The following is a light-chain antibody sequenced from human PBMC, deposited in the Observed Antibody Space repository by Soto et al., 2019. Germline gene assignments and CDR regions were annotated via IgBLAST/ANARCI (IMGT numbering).Light chain of an antibody. CDR3: AAWDSRLSAFL. CDR1: SSNIGSSF. Sequence: QSVLTQPPSVSAAPGQKVTISCSGDSSNIGSSFVSWYQQVPGTAPKLLIYDNDKRPSEIPDRFSASKSGASASLDITGLQTGDEADYHCAAWDSRLSAFLFGGGTKLTVL. CDR2: DND. V-gene: IGLV1-51*01. J-gene: IGLJ2*01.